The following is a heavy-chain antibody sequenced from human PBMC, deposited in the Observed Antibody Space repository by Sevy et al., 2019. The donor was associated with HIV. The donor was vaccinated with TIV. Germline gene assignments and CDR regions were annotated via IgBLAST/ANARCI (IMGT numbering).Heavy chain of an antibody. CDR1: GYTFTSYG. J-gene: IGHJ4*02. CDR3: ARERRITIFGVVFDY. CDR2: ISAYNDNT. Sequence: ASVKVSCKASGYTFTSYGISWVRQAPGQGLEWMGWISAYNDNTNYAQKLQGRVTMTTDTSTSTAYMELRSLRSDDTAVYYCARERRITIFGVVFDYWGQGTLVTVSS. D-gene: IGHD3-3*01. V-gene: IGHV1-18*01.